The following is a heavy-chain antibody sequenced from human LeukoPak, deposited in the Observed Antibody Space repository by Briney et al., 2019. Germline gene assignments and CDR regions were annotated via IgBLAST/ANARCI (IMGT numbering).Heavy chain of an antibody. V-gene: IGHV3-69-1*01. Sequence: GGSLRLSCAASGFTFSNHWMHWVRQAPGKGLEWVSSISSSSYIYYADSVKGRFTISRDNAKNSLYLQMNSLRAEDTAVYYCEKGLPGEAFDIWGQGTMVTVSS. CDR1: GFTFSNHW. CDR2: ISSSSYI. CDR3: EKGLPGEAFDI. J-gene: IGHJ3*02. D-gene: IGHD7-27*01.